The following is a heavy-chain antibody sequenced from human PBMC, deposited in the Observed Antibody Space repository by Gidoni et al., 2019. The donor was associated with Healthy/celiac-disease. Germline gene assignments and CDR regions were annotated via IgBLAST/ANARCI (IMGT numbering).Heavy chain of an antibody. V-gene: IGHV3-30*01. J-gene: IGHJ4*02. D-gene: IGHD1-20*01. Sequence: QVQLVESGGGVVQPGRSLRLSCAASGFTFSSYAMHWLGQAPGKGLEWVAVISYDGSNKYYPDSVKGRFTSSRDNYKNTLYLKMNSLRAEDTAVYYCARESGNWNYFDYWGQGTLVTVSS. CDR3: ARESGNWNYFDY. CDR2: ISYDGSNK. CDR1: GFTFSSYA.